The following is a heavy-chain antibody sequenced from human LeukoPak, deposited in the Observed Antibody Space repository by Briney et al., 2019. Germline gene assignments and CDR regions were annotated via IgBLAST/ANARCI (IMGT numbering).Heavy chain of an antibody. CDR1: GGSISSYY. CDR2: IYYSGST. J-gene: IGHJ3*02. Sequence: SETLSLTCTVSGGSISSYYWSWIRQPPGKGLEWIGYIYYSGSTNYNPSLKSRVTISVDTSKNQFSLKLSSMTAADTAVYYCAITVAGTFAFGIWGQGTMVTVSS. V-gene: IGHV4-59*01. D-gene: IGHD6-19*01. CDR3: AITVAGTFAFGI.